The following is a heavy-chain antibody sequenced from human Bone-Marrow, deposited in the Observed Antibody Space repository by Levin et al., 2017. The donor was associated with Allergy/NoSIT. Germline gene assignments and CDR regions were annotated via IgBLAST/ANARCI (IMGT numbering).Heavy chain of an antibody. CDR1: GFTFSSYG. D-gene: IGHD5-12*01. J-gene: IGHJ5*02. Sequence: GGSLRLSCAASGFTFSSYGMHWVRQAPGKGLEWVAVISYDGSNKYYADSVKGRFTISRDNSKNTLYLQMNSLRAEDTAVYYCAKGGRWLRGNWFDPWGQGTLVTVSS. V-gene: IGHV3-30*18. CDR3: AKGGRWLRGNWFDP. CDR2: ISYDGSNK.